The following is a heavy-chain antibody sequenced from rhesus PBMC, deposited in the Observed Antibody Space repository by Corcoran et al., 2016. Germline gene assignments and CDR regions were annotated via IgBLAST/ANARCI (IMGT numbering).Heavy chain of an antibody. Sequence: DQLVDSGGGLVQSGSSLRLSCAAFELTFRYFVMHWVSQAPGKGLEWISNINRGGGTHYPDSVKGRFNVSRDDAKNSLYLQMNDLRVEDTAMYFCVRERDYYNGRGFDYWGQGVLVTVSS. CDR3: VRERDYYNGRGFDY. J-gene: IGHJ4*01. D-gene: IGHD3-22*01. CDR2: INRGGGT. V-gene: IGHV3-132*01. CDR1: ELTFRYFV.